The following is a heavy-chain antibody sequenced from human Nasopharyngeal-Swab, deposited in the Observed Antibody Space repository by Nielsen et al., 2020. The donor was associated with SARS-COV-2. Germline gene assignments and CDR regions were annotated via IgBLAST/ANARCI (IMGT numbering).Heavy chain of an antibody. CDR1: GFTFSSYG. CDR2: ISYDGSNK. Sequence: GESLKISCAASGFTFSSYGMHWVRQAPGKGLEWVAVISYDGSNKYYADSVKGRFTISRDNSKNTLYLQMNSLRAEDTAVYYCAKCLLPDGYSYPKDWGQGTLVTVSS. D-gene: IGHD5-18*01. J-gene: IGHJ4*02. V-gene: IGHV3-30*18. CDR3: AKCLLPDGYSYPKD.